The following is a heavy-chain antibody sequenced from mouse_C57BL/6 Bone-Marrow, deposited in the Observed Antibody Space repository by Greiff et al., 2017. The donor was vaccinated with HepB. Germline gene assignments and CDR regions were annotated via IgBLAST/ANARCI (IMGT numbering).Heavy chain of an antibody. V-gene: IGHV3-6*01. CDR3: ARESPYYYGSSFYAMDY. CDR2: ISYDGSN. D-gene: IGHD1-1*01. CDR1: GYSITRGYY. J-gene: IGHJ4*01. Sequence: EVKLQESGPGLVKPSQSLSLTCSVTGYSITRGYYWNWIRQFPGNKLEWMGYISYDGSNNYNPSLKNRISITRDTPKNQFFLKLNSVTTEDTATYYCARESPYYYGSSFYAMDYWGQGTSVTVSS.